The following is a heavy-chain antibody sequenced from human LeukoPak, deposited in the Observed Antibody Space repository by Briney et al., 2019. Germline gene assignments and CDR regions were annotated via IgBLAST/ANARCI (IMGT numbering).Heavy chain of an antibody. CDR3: ARGYCYYYYMDV. J-gene: IGHJ6*03. CDR1: GGSISSGDYY. Sequence: SQTLSLTCTVSGGSISSGDYYWTWIRQPPGKGLEWLGYIYYSASSYYNPSLKSRVSISVDTSKNQFSLELSVTAADTAVYFCARGYCYYYYMDVWGKGTTVTVSS. CDR2: IYYSASS. V-gene: IGHV4-30-4*08.